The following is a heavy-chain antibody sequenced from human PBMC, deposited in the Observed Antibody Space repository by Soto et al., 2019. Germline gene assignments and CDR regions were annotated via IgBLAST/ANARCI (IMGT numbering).Heavy chain of an antibody. CDR1: GGSFSGYY. Sequence: PXEILSLTCAVYGGSFSGYYWSWIRPPPGKGLEWIGEINHSGSTNYNPSLKSRVTISVDTSKNQFSLKLSSVTAVDTAVYYCARGKGIQLWLPVHFQHWGQGTLVTVSS. CDR2: INHSGST. V-gene: IGHV4-34*01. CDR3: ARGKGIQLWLPVHFQH. J-gene: IGHJ1*01. D-gene: IGHD5-18*01.